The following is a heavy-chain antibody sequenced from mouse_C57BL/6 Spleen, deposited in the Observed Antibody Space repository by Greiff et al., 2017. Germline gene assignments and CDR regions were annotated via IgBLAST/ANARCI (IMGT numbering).Heavy chain of an antibody. V-gene: IGHV1-5*01. Sequence: EVQLQESGTVLARPGASVTMSCKTSGYTFTSYWMHWVKQRPGQGLEWIGAIYPGNSDTSYNQKFKGKAKLTAVTSASTAYMALSSLTNEDSAVYDCTREGYSNYVRYAMDYWGQGTSVTVSS. J-gene: IGHJ4*01. CDR2: IYPGNSDT. D-gene: IGHD2-5*01. CDR3: TREGYSNYVRYAMDY. CDR1: GYTFTSYW.